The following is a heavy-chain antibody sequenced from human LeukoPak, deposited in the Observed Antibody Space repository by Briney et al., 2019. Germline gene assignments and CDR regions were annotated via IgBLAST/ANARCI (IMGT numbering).Heavy chain of an antibody. D-gene: IGHD2-15*01. Sequence: APVKVSCKASEYTFTEYAVSWVRQAPGQRLEWMGWINAGNGNTKYAQKFQGRLTITRDTSASTAYMELSSLTFEDTAVYYCTRGRWSATTASYYLDFWGQGTLVTVSS. J-gene: IGHJ4*02. V-gene: IGHV1-3*01. CDR2: INAGNGNT. CDR3: TRGRWSATTASYYLDF. CDR1: EYTFTEYA.